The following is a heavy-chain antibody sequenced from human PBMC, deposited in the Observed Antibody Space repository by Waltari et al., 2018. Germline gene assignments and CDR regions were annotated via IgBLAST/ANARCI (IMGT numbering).Heavy chain of an antibody. CDR2: IYWDDDK. Sequence: QITLKESGPTLVKPTQTLTLTCTLSGFSIRTSGVGVGWIRQPPGKALEWLALIYWDDDKRYSPSLRSRLTITKDTSKNEVCLTMTNMDPVDTGTYDCAHRRAYSIDWSYGDFDYWGQGTLVTVSS. J-gene: IGHJ4*02. CDR1: GFSIRTSGVG. CDR3: AHRRAYSIDWSYGDFDY. V-gene: IGHV2-5*02. D-gene: IGHD6-19*01.